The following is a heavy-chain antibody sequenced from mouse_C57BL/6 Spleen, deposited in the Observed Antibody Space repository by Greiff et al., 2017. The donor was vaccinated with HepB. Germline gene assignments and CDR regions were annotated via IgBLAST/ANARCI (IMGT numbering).Heavy chain of an antibody. D-gene: IGHD1-1*01. CDR1: GYTFTDYE. CDR3: TIHYGSSYDY. V-gene: IGHV1-15*01. J-gene: IGHJ2*01. CDR2: IDPETGGT. Sequence: VQLKESGAELVRPGASVTLSCKASGYTFTDYEMHWVKQTPVHGLEWIGAIDPETGGTAYNQKFKGKAILTADKSSSTAYMELRSLTSEDSAVYYCTIHYGSSYDYWGQGTTLTVSS.